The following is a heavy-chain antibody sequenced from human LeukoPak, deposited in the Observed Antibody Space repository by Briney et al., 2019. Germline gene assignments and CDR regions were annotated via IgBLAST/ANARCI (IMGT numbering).Heavy chain of an antibody. CDR3: AGLFYTSGWYYFDY. CDR1: GDSISSSY. V-gene: IGHV4-59*08. Sequence: SETLSLTCTVSGDSISSSYWSWIRQPPGKGLEWIGYIYYSGSTNYNPSLKSRVTISVDTSKNQFSLKLRSVTAADTAVYYCAGLFYTSGWYYFDYWGQGTLVTVSS. D-gene: IGHD6-19*01. CDR2: IYYSGST. J-gene: IGHJ4*02.